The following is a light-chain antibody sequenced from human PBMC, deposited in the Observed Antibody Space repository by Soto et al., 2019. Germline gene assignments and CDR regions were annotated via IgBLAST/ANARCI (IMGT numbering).Light chain of an antibody. CDR3: CSYAGSFTYV. Sequence: QPVLTQPASESGAPGHSISISNTGTSSDVGSGSHNLVSWYQQRPGKVPKLMIYEGSKRPSGVSNRFSGSKSGYTASLTISGLQAEDEADYFCCSYAGSFTYVFGTGTKVTVL. CDR2: EGS. CDR1: SSDVGSGSHNL. J-gene: IGLJ1*01. V-gene: IGLV2-23*01.